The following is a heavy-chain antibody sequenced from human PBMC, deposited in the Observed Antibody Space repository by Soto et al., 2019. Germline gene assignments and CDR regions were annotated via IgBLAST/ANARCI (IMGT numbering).Heavy chain of an antibody. V-gene: IGHV1-69*13. CDR3: ARGGIAAAGTGYYYGMDV. D-gene: IGHD6-13*01. J-gene: IGHJ6*02. CDR1: GGTFSSYA. CDR2: IIPIFGTA. Sequence: ASVKVSCKASGGTFSSYAISWVRQAPGQGLEWMGGIIPIFGTANYAQKFQGRVTITADESTSTAYMELSSLRSEDTAVYYCARGGIAAAGTGYYYGMDVWGQGTTVTVSS.